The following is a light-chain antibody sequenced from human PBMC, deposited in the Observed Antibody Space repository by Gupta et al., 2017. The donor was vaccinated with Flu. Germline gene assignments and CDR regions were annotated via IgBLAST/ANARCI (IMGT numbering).Light chain of an antibody. Sequence: SGLTQPPSASETPGQRVTISCSGSSSNIGSNTVNWYQQLPGTAPKLLIYSNNQRPSGVPDRFSGSKSGTSASLAISGLQAEDEADYYCAAWDDSRNGWVFGGGTKLTVL. J-gene: IGLJ3*02. CDR2: SNN. CDR1: SSNIGSNT. V-gene: IGLV1-44*01. CDR3: AAWDDSRNGWV.